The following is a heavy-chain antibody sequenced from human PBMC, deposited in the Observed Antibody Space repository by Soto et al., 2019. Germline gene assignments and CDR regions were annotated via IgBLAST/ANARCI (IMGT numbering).Heavy chain of an antibody. CDR1: GFTFSSYG. D-gene: IGHD3-10*01. Sequence: GGSLRLSCAASGFTFSSYGMHWVRQAPGKGLEWVAVIWYDGSNKYYADSVKGRFTISRDNSKNTLYLQMNSLRAEDTAVYYCARGWPMVRGVPIYYFDYWGQGTLVTVSS. V-gene: IGHV3-33*01. J-gene: IGHJ4*02. CDR2: IWYDGSNK. CDR3: ARGWPMVRGVPIYYFDY.